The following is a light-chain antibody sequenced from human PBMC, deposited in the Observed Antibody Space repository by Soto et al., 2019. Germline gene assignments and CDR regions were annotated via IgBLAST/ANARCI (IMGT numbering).Light chain of an antibody. J-gene: IGKJ3*01. CDR1: QSISSW. V-gene: IGKV1-5*03. CDR3: QQSRV. Sequence: DIQMTQSPSTMSASVGDRVTITCRASQSISSWLAWYQQKPGKAHKLLIYKTSSLRSGVPSRFSGSGSGTEFTLTISGLQADDCASYYCQQSRVFGPGTKVDI. CDR2: KTS.